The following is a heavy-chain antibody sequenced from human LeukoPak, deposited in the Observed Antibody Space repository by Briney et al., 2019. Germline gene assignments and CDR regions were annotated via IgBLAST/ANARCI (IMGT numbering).Heavy chain of an antibody. J-gene: IGHJ4*02. CDR2: ISYDGTNK. Sequence: GGSLRLSCAGSGFTFSNYGMHWVRQAPGKGPEWVAVISYDGTNKCYADSVKGRFTISRDNSKNTLYLQMNSLRAEDTAVYYCARDEALYCGGDCYPKYWGQGTLVTVSS. D-gene: IGHD2-21*02. CDR3: ARDEALYCGGDCYPKY. V-gene: IGHV3-30*03. CDR1: GFTFSNYG.